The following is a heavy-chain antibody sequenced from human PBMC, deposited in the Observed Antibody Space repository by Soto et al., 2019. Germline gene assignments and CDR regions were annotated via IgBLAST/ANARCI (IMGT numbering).Heavy chain of an antibody. CDR3: ARQDIVVVPASFDY. J-gene: IGHJ4*02. D-gene: IGHD2-2*01. CDR2: IYYSGST. CDR1: GGSISSYY. V-gene: IGHV4-59*08. Sequence: SETLSLTCTVSGGSISSYYWSWIRQPPGKGLEWIGYIYYSGSTNYNPSLKSRVTISVDTSKNQCSLKLSSVTAADTAVYYCARQDIVVVPASFDYWGRGTLVTVSS.